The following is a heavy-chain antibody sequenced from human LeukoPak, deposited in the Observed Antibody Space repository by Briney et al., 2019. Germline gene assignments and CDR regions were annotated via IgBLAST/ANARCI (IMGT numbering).Heavy chain of an antibody. CDR3: ARRLIAAGSWFDP. Sequence: GESLKLSCKGSGYSFTSYWIGLVREMPREGLEWMGIIYPGDSDTRYRPSFQGQVPISADKSISTAYLQWSSLKASDTAMYYCARRLIAAGSWFDPWGQGTLVTVSS. CDR1: GYSFTSYW. CDR2: IYPGDSDT. J-gene: IGHJ5*02. V-gene: IGHV5-51*01. D-gene: IGHD6-13*01.